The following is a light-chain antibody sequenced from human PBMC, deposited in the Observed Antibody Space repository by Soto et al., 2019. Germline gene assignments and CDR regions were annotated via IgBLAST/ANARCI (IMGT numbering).Light chain of an antibody. Sequence: QSALTQPASVSGSPGQSITISCTGTHSDVGDYDFVSWYQHHPGKAPKLILFGVSNRPSGLSNRFSGSKSGNTASLTISGLQAEDEAEYYCSSYTSNNRLVFGGGTKLTVL. CDR3: SSYTSNNRLV. J-gene: IGLJ3*02. CDR1: HSDVGDYDF. V-gene: IGLV2-14*01. CDR2: GVS.